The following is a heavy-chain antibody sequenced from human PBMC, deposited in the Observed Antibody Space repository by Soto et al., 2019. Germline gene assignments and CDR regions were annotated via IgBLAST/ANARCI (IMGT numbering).Heavy chain of an antibody. CDR1: GASVSSGIYY. Sequence: SETLSRTCTVSGASVSSGIYYWIWVRQPPGKGLEWIGYIYYSGSANYNPSLKSRVTISVDTSKNQFSLKLSSVTAADTAVYYCARVGGLLWFGESYGMDVWGQGTTVTVSS. CDR3: ARVGGLLWFGESYGMDV. D-gene: IGHD3-10*01. J-gene: IGHJ6*02. V-gene: IGHV4-61*01. CDR2: IYYSGSA.